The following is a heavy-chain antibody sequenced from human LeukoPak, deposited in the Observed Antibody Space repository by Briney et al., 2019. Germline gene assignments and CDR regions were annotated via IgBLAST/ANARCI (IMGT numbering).Heavy chain of an antibody. CDR1: GYTFTSYG. CDR3: ARDCSSTSCFHFYYYYYYGMDV. CDR2: ISAYNGNT. Sequence: ASVKVSYKASGYTFTSYGISWVRQAPGQGLEWMGWISAYNGNTNYAQKLQGRVTMTTDTSTSTAYMELRSLRSDNTAVYYCARDCSSTSCFHFYYYYYYGMDVWGQGTTVTVSS. D-gene: IGHD2-2*01. V-gene: IGHV1-18*01. J-gene: IGHJ6*02.